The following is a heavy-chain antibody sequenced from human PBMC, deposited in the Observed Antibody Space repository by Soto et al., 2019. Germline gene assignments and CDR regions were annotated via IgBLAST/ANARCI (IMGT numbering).Heavy chain of an antibody. J-gene: IGHJ5*02. Sequence: GGSLRLSCAASGFTFSNAWMSWVRQAPGKGLEWVGRIKSKTDGGTTDYAAPVKGRFTISRDDSKNTLYLQMNSLKTEDTAVYYCTTVWFWFTMVRGVGPQFSWGQGTLVTVSS. CDR3: TTVWFWFTMVRGVGPQFS. D-gene: IGHD3-10*01. CDR2: IKSKTDGGTT. CDR1: GFTFSNAW. V-gene: IGHV3-15*01.